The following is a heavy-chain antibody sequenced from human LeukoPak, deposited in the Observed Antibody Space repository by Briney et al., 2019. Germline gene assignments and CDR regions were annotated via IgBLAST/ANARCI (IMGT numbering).Heavy chain of an antibody. D-gene: IGHD1-20*01. J-gene: IGHJ3*02. V-gene: IGHV3-7*01. Sequence: GGSLRLSCAASGFTLGTYWMSWVRQGPRKGLEWVANVNQEGSEIYYVDSVKGRFTISRDNAKNSLYLQMNSLRAEDTAVYYCAGEYNFDGWDAFDIWGQGTVVTVSS. CDR1: GFTLGTYW. CDR3: AGEYNFDGWDAFDI. CDR2: VNQEGSEI.